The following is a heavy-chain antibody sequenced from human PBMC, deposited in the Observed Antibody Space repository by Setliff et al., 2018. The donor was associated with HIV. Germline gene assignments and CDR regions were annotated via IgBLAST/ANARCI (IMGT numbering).Heavy chain of an antibody. CDR3: ARKNRGAPAPFDY. CDR2: IDYTGKT. D-gene: IGHD6-25*01. J-gene: IGHJ4*02. CDR1: GGSISSSSYY. Sequence: ETLSLTCIVSGGSISSSSYYWGWIRQPPGKGLEWIGSIDYTGKTHYNPSLKSRVTISADTSKSQFSLNLSSVTAADTAVYYCARKNRGAPAPFDYWGQGTLVTVSS. V-gene: IGHV4-39*01.